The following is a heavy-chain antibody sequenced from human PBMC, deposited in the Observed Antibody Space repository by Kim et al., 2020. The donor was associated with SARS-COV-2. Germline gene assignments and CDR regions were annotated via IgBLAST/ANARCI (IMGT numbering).Heavy chain of an antibody. Sequence: ASVKVSCKASGYTFTSYDINWVRQATGQGLEWMGWMNPNSGNTDYAQKFQGRVTMNRNTSISTAYMELSSLRSEDTAVYYCARGSLGTMIVVVIPTYYYYGMDVWGQGTTVTVSS. CDR1: GYTFTSYD. J-gene: IGHJ6*02. CDR2: MNPNSGNT. D-gene: IGHD3-22*01. CDR3: ARGSLGTMIVVVIPTYYYYGMDV. V-gene: IGHV1-8*01.